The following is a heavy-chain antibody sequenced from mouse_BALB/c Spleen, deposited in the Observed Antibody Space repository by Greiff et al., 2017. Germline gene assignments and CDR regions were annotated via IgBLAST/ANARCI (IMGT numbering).Heavy chain of an antibody. V-gene: IGHV6-6*01. CDR3: TPYDALYEGDAMDY. CDR2: IRSKANNHAT. CDR1: GFTFSDDW. D-gene: IGHD2-3*01. Sequence: DVKLEESGGGLVQPGGSMKLSCAASGFTFSDDWMDWVRQSPEKGLEWVAEIRSKANNHATYYAESVQGRFTISRDDSKSNVYLQMHSLRAEDTGIYYSTPYDALYEGDAMDYWGQGTSVTVSS. J-gene: IGHJ4*01.